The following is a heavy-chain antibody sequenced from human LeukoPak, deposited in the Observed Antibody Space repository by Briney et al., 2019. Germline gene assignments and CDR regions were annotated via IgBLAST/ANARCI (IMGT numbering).Heavy chain of an antibody. D-gene: IGHD3-10*01. CDR3: ARAGFTFSDYFGSFFDY. J-gene: IGHJ4*02. Sequence: GGSLRLSCVTSGFTFTTSWVNWVRQAPGRGLEWVANIKQDGSEKYYVDSVKGRFTISRDNAKNSLYLQMNSLRAEDTAVYYCARAGFTFSDYFGSFFDYWGQGTLVTVSS. CDR2: IKQDGSEK. CDR1: GFTFTTSW. V-gene: IGHV3-7*01.